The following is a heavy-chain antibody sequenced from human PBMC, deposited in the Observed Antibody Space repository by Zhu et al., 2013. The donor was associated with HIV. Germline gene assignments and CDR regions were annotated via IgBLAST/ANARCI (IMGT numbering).Heavy chain of an antibody. D-gene: IGHD4-4*01. CDR3: ARDRTPPTVSTGWGCFDP. CDR1: GYTFTTYV. Sequence: QVQLVQSGAEVKKPGASVKVSCRTSGYTFTTYVLHWVRQAPGQRLEWLGWIHTANGNTKYSPKFQGRVTLTRDTSASTVYMELSSLTSEDTAVYYCARDRTPPTVSTGWGCFDPWGRGNPGHRSPQ. J-gene: IGHJ5*02. V-gene: IGHV1-3*04. CDR2: IHTANGNT.